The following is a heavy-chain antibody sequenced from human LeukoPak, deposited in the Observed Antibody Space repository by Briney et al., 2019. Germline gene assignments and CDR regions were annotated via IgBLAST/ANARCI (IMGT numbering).Heavy chain of an antibody. CDR3: ARSQFRTTNSGAWGFQP. Sequence: ASVTVSCKASGYTLSDNYLHWVRQAPGQRFEWMAWINPSNGETKFARSFQGRVTMTRDTSINTAYMELSGLRPDDTAVYYCARSQFRTTNSGAWGFQPWGQGTLVTVSS. CDR1: GYTLSDNY. J-gene: IGHJ1*01. V-gene: IGHV1-2*02. CDR2: INPSNGET. D-gene: IGHD3-16*01.